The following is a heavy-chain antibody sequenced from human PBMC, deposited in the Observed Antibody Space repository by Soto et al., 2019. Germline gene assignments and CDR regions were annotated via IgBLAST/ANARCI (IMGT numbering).Heavy chain of an antibody. CDR2: IYYSGST. CDR1: GGSISSGDYY. D-gene: IGHD2-21*02. V-gene: IGHV4-30-4*01. Sequence: QVQLQESGPGLVKPSQTLSLTCTVSGGSISSGDYYWSWIRQPPGKGLEWIGYIYYSGSTYYNPSLKSRVTIAVDTSKNQFSLKLSSVTAADTAVYYCARGNVVVTAIPYFDYWGQGTLVTVSS. J-gene: IGHJ4*02. CDR3: ARGNVVVTAIPYFDY.